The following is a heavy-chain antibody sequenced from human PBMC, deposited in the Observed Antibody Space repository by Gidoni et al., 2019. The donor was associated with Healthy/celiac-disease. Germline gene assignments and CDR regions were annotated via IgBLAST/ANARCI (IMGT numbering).Heavy chain of an antibody. CDR3: ARVHYDFWSGYCYYFDY. CDR1: CCSLSSDY. Sequence: QVQLQESGPGLAKPSETLSLTCPVPCCSLSSDYWSWIRQPPGKGLEWIGYIYYSGSTNDNPSLTSRVTISVDTSKNQFSRKLSSVTAADTAVYYCARVHYDFWSGYCYYFDYWGQGTLVTVSS. J-gene: IGHJ4*02. D-gene: IGHD3-3*01. CDR2: IYYSGST. V-gene: IGHV4-59*01.